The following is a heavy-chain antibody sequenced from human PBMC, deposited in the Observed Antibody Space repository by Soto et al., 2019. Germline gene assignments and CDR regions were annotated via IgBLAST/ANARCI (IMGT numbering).Heavy chain of an antibody. Sequence: SVKVSCKASGYTFTGYYMHWVRQAPGQGLEWMGWINPNSGGTNYAQKFQGRVTMTRDTSISTAYMELSRLRSDDTAVYYCARVIAAAGTYYYYGMDVWGQGTTVTVSS. CDR1: GYTFTGYY. J-gene: IGHJ6*02. CDR2: INPNSGGT. D-gene: IGHD6-13*01. V-gene: IGHV1-2*02. CDR3: ARVIAAAGTYYYYGMDV.